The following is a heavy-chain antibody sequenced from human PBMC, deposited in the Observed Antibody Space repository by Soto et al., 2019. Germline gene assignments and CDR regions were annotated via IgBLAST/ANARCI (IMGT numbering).Heavy chain of an antibody. V-gene: IGHV1-2*02. CDR2: INPNSGGT. J-gene: IGHJ5*02. Sequence: ASVKVSCKASGYTFTDYYIHWVRQAPGQGLQWTGSINPNSGGTNFAQKFQGRVTMTRDSSISTAYMELSRLKSDDTAIYYCASSTKGDSNTNWFDPWGQGTLVTVSS. D-gene: IGHD4-4*01. CDR3: ASSTKGDSNTNWFDP. CDR1: GYTFTDYY.